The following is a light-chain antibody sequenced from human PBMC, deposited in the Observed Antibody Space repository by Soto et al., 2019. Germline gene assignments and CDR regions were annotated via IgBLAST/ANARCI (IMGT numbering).Light chain of an antibody. CDR1: QSVSSY. J-gene: IGKJ5*01. CDR3: QQRSNWR. CDR2: DAS. Sequence: EIVLTQSPGTLSLSPGERATLSCRASQSVSSYLAWYQQKPGQAPRLLIYDASNRATGIPARFSGSGSGTDFTLTISSLEPEDFAGYYCQQRSNWRFGQGTRLEIK. V-gene: IGKV3-11*01.